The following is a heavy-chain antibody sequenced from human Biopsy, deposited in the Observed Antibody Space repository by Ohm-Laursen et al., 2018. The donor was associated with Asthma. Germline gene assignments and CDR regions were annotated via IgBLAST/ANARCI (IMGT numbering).Heavy chain of an antibody. J-gene: IGHJ4*02. D-gene: IGHD6-6*01. Sequence: SLRLSCAASGFTLTTYAIHWVRQAPGKGLEWVAVISYDGSTKYSADSVKGRFIVSRDISKNILSLQMNSLRPEDTAVYYCARAISSSWWAVEYWGQGTLVTVSS. CDR2: ISYDGSTK. CDR3: ARAISSSWWAVEY. CDR1: GFTLTTYA. V-gene: IGHV3-30*03.